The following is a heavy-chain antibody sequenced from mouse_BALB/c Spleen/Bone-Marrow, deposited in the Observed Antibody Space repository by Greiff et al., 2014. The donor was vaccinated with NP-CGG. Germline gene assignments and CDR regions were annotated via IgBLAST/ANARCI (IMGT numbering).Heavy chain of an antibody. CDR1: GFTFSSYS. Sequence: DVQLEESGGGLVKPGGSLKLSCAASGFTFSSYSMSWVRQTPEKRLEWVATISSGGSYTYYPDSVKGRFTISRDNANNTLYLQIRKLEAEDTAMYYSARRDGYLDYWGQGTTLTVSS. CDR2: ISSGGSYT. V-gene: IGHV5-9-3*01. D-gene: IGHD2-3*01. CDR3: ARRDGYLDY. J-gene: IGHJ2*01.